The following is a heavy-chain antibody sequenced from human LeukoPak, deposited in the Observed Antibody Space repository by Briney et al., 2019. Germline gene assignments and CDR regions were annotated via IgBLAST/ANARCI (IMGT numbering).Heavy chain of an antibody. Sequence: GRTLRLSCAASGFTFSSYGMHWVRQAPGKGLEWVAVIWYDGSNTYYASPVKGSVTTSRDNSKNTLYLQMNSLRAEDTAVYYCAKDYSFGWSSYYFDYWGQGTMVTVSS. CDR3: AKDYSFGWSSYYFDY. CDR1: GFTFSSYG. V-gene: IGHV3-33*06. J-gene: IGHJ4*02. D-gene: IGHD6-19*01. CDR2: IWYDGSNT.